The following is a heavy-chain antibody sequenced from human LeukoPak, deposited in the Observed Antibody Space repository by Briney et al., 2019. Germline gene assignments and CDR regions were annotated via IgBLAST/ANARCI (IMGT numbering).Heavy chain of an antibody. J-gene: IGHJ2*01. CDR3: ARSGYSYGFWYFDL. Sequence: SETLSLTCTVSGGSISSGSYYWGWIRQPPGKGLEWIGSIYYSGSTYYNPSLKSRVTISVDTSKNQFSLKLSSVTAADTAVYYCARSGYSYGFWYFDLWGRGTLVTVSS. V-gene: IGHV4-39*07. D-gene: IGHD5-18*01. CDR1: GGSISSGSYY. CDR2: IYYSGST.